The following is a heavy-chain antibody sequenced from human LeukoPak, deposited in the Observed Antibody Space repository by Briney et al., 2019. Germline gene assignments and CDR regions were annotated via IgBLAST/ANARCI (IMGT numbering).Heavy chain of an antibody. J-gene: IGHJ3*02. V-gene: IGHV3-13*05. D-gene: IGHD2-15*01. CDR3: ARGLRYCSGGSCYNSDAFDI. CDR1: GFTFSSYD. CDR2: IGTAGDP. Sequence: GGSLRLSCAASGFTFSSYDMHWVRQATGKGLEWVSAIGTAGDPYYPGSVKGRFTISRENTKNSLYLQMISLRAGDTAVYYCARGLRYCSGGSCYNSDAFDIWGQGTMVTVSS.